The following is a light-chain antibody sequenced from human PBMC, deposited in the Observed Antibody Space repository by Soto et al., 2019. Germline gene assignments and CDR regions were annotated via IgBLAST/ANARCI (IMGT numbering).Light chain of an antibody. CDR1: QSVSSN. CDR2: GAS. CDR3: QQYGSSRWT. V-gene: IGKV3-15*01. J-gene: IGKJ1*01. Sequence: IVMTQSPATLSVSPGERATLSCRASQSVSSNLAWYQQKPGQAPRLLIYGASTRATGIAARFSGSGSGTDFTLTISRLEPEDFAVYYCQQYGSSRWTFGQGTKVDIK.